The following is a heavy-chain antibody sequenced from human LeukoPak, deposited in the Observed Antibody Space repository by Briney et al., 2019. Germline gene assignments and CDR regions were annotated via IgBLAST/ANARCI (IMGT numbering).Heavy chain of an antibody. CDR3: ARGAAVAVGY. J-gene: IGHJ4*02. V-gene: IGHV3-23*01. D-gene: IGHD6-19*01. Sequence: GGSLRLSCAASGFIFSRYGMSWVRQAPGKGLEWVSAISGSGGTTYYADSVKGRFTISRDNAKNSLYLQMNSLRAEDTAVYYCARGAAVAVGYWGQGTLVTVSS. CDR1: GFIFSRYG. CDR2: ISGSGGTT.